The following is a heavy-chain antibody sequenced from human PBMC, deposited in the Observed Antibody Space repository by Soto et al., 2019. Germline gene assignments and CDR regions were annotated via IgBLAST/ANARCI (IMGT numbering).Heavy chain of an antibody. CDR1: GGTFSSYA. Sequence: QVQLVQSGAEVKKPGSSVKVSCKASGGTFSSYAISWVRQAPGQGLEWMGGVIPIFGTANYAQKFQGRVTITADESTSTAYMELGSLRSEDTGVYYCARVVAVAGTLGYYYYGMDVLGQGTTVTVSS. J-gene: IGHJ6*02. D-gene: IGHD6-19*01. V-gene: IGHV1-69*01. CDR2: VIPIFGTA. CDR3: ARVVAVAGTLGYYYYGMDV.